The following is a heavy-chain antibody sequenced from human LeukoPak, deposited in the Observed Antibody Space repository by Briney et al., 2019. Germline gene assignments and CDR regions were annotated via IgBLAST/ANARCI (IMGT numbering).Heavy chain of an antibody. J-gene: IGHJ4*02. Sequence: PGGSLRLSCAASGFTFSSYGMHWVRQARGKGLEWVAATWYGGSNKYYADSVKGRFTISRDNSKNTLYLQMNSLRAEDTAVYYCAKTGLYGDYIIDYWGQGTLVTVSS. D-gene: IGHD4-17*01. V-gene: IGHV3-33*06. CDR1: GFTFSSYG. CDR3: AKTGLYGDYIIDY. CDR2: TWYGGSNK.